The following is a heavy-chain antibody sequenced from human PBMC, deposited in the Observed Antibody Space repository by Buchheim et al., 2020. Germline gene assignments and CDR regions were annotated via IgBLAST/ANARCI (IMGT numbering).Heavy chain of an antibody. CDR1: GGSISSYY. D-gene: IGHD3-3*01. CDR3: ARRNYYFWSGYYTPYFDY. CDR2: IYYSGST. V-gene: IGHV4-59*08. Sequence: QVQLQESGPGLVKPSETLSLTCTVSGGSISSYYWSWIRQPPGKGLEWIGYIYYSGSTNYNPSLKSRVTISVDTSKNQFSLKLSSVTAADTAVYYCARRNYYFWSGYYTPYFDYWGQGTL. J-gene: IGHJ4*02.